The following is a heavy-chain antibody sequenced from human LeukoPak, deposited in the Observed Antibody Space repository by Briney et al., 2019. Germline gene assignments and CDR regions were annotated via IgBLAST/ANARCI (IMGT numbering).Heavy chain of an antibody. Sequence: ASVKVSCKASGYTFTGYYMHWVRQAPGQGLERMGWINSNSGATNYAQNFQGRVSMTRDTSISTAYMELSRLRSDDTAVYYCARVEEPATSREYFQYWGQGTLVTVSS. D-gene: IGHD2-15*01. CDR1: GYTFTGYY. CDR2: INSNSGAT. J-gene: IGHJ1*01. V-gene: IGHV1-2*02. CDR3: ARVEEPATSREYFQY.